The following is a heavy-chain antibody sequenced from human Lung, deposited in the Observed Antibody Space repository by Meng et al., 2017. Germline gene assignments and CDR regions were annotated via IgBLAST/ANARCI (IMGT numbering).Heavy chain of an antibody. V-gene: IGHV3-74*01. Sequence: VQLVEYGGGLVQPGRSLRLSCAASGFTFSTHWMHWVRQAPGKGLEWVSRITGDGSSTIYADSVQGRFTMSRDNAKNTLSLQMNSLRAEDTAVYYCARGGVTTDDWGQGTLVTVSS. D-gene: IGHD4-17*01. J-gene: IGHJ4*01. CDR2: ITGDGSST. CDR3: ARGGVTTDD. CDR1: GFTFSTHW.